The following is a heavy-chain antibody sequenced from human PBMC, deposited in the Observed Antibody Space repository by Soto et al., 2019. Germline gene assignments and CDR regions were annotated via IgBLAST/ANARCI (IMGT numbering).Heavy chain of an antibody. V-gene: IGHV3-66*01. J-gene: IGHJ5*02. CDR2: IYSNGNT. CDR1: GFTVSRNY. D-gene: IGHD3-10*01. Sequence: EVQLVESGGGLVQPGGSLRLSCVASGFTVSRNYMTWVRQAPGKGLEWVSVIYSNGNTYYADSVKGRFTISRDSSKNTVYLQMNSLRVEDTAMYYCTRDDSGSRIGVATWGQGTLVTVSS. CDR3: TRDDSGSRIGVAT.